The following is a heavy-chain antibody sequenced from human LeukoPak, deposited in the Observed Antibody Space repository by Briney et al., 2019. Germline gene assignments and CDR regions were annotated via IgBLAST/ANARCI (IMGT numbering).Heavy chain of an antibody. J-gene: IGHJ1*01. Sequence: GRSLRLSCAAPGFTFSSYAMHWVRQAPGKGLEWVAVISYDGSNKYYADSVKGRFTISRDNAKNSVYLQMNSLRAEDTAVYYCARQGLYDSSDFWTFQHWGQGTLVTVSS. D-gene: IGHD3/OR15-3a*01. CDR1: GFTFSSYA. V-gene: IGHV3-30-3*01. CDR2: ISYDGSNK. CDR3: ARQGLYDSSDFWTFQH.